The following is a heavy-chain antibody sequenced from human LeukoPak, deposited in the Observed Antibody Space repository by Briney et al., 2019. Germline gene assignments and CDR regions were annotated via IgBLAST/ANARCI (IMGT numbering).Heavy chain of an antibody. CDR1: GGSISSYY. Sequence: PSETLSLTCTVSGGSISSYYWSWIRQPPGKGLEWIGYIYYSGSTNYNPSLKSRVTISVDTSKNQFSLKLSSVTAADTAVYYCAREGTNRDGYNLDAFDIWGRGTMVTVSS. CDR2: IYYSGST. J-gene: IGHJ3*02. D-gene: IGHD5-24*01. V-gene: IGHV4-59*01. CDR3: AREGTNRDGYNLDAFDI.